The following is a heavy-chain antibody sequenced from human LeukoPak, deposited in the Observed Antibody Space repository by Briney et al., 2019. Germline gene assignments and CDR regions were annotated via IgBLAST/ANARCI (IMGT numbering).Heavy chain of an antibody. CDR1: GGSISSYY. CDR2: IYTGGST. D-gene: IGHD3-3*01. V-gene: IGHV4-4*07. J-gene: IGHJ3*02. CDR3: ARDLEYYDFWSGYYPGAFDI. Sequence: SETLSLXCTVSGGSISSYYWSWIRQPAGKGLEWIGRIYTGGSTNCNPSLKSRVTMSVDTSKNQFSLKLSSVTAADTAVYYCARDLEYYDFWSGYYPGAFDIWGQGTMVTVSS.